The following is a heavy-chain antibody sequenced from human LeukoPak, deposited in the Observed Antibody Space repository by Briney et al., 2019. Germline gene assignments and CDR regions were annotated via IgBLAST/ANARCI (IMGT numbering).Heavy chain of an antibody. CDR2: ISAYNGNT. D-gene: IGHD3-9*01. V-gene: IGHV1-18*01. J-gene: IGHJ5*02. CDR1: GYTFTSYG. Sequence: ASVKVSCTASGYTFTSYGISWVRQAPGQGLEWMGWISAYNGNTNYAQKLQGRVTMTTDTSTSTAYMELRSLRSDDTAVYYCARGQYYDILTGYYFWFDPWGQGTLVTVSS. CDR3: ARGQYYDILTGYYFWFDP.